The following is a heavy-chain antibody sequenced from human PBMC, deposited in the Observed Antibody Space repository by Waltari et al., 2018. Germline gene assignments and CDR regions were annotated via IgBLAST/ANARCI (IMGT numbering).Heavy chain of an antibody. Sequence: QVQLVQSGAEVKKPGASVKVSCKASGYTFTGYYMHWARQAPGQGLEWMGWINPNSGGTNYAQKFQGRVTMTRDTSISTAYMELSRLRSDDTAVYYCAREALGPPLSIGSYYFDYWGQGTLVTVSS. CDR1: GYTFTGYY. CDR2: INPNSGGT. V-gene: IGHV1-2*02. J-gene: IGHJ4*02. CDR3: AREALGPPLSIGSYYFDY. D-gene: IGHD6-6*01.